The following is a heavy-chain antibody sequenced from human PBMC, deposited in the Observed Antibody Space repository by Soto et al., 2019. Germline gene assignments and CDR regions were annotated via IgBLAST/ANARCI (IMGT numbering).Heavy chain of an antibody. CDR3: VNIDWGS. CDR2: ISSSGDRP. J-gene: IGHJ1*01. CDR1: GFTFSDYA. D-gene: IGHD3-9*01. V-gene: IGHV3-23*01. Sequence: EMQLLESGGGLVQSGGSLRLSCVASGFTFSDYAMSWARQAPGKGLEWVSGISSSGDRPYYADPVKGRFTISRDNSKNTLYLQMNNLRAEDVAVYYCVNIDWGSWGQGTLVSASS.